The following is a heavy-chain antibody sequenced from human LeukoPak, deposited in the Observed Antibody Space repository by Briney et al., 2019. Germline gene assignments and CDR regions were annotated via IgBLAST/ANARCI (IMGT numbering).Heavy chain of an antibody. CDR3: ASMITFGGVMSY. CDR2: IIPILGIA. Sequence: ASVKVSCKASGGTFSSYATSWVRQAPGQGLEWMGRIIPILGIANYAQKFQGRVTITADKSTSTAYMELSSLRSEDTAVYYCASMITFGGVMSYWGQGTLVTVSS. D-gene: IGHD3-16*01. J-gene: IGHJ4*02. CDR1: GGTFSSYA. V-gene: IGHV1-69*04.